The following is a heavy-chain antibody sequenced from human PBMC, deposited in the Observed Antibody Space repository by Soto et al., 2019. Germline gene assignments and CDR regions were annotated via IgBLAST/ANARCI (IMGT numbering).Heavy chain of an antibody. J-gene: IGHJ6*02. CDR2: ISYDGHDE. D-gene: IGHD6-6*01. V-gene: IGHV3-30*04. CDR1: GFTFSSYS. Sequence: GGSLRLSCAASGFTFSSYSMHWVRQAPGKGLEWVAVISYDGHDENYVDSVKGRFIISRDNSKNTVSLEMNSLRAEDTAIYFCAKDRTGIAARGRSYQHYGMDVWGQGTTVTVSS. CDR3: AKDRTGIAARGRSYQHYGMDV.